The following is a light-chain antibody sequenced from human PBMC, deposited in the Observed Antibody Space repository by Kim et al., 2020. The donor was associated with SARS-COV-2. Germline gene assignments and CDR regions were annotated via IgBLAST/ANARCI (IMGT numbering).Light chain of an antibody. CDR1: QSVSSSY. Sequence: SPGERATLSCRASQSVSSSYLAWYQQKPGQAPRLLIYGASSRATGIPDRFSGSGSGTDFTLTISRLEAEDFAMYYCQQYGSSPFTFGQGTRLEIK. CDR2: GAS. J-gene: IGKJ5*01. CDR3: QQYGSSPFT. V-gene: IGKV3-20*01.